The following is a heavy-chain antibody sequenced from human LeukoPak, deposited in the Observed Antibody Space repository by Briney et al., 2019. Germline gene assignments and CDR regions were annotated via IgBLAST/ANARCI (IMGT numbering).Heavy chain of an antibody. CDR1: GYTFTSYG. J-gene: IGHJ5*02. D-gene: IGHD4-17*01. V-gene: IGHV1-18*01. Sequence: GASVKVSCKASGYTFTSYGISWVRQAPGQGLEWMGWISACNGNTNYAQKLQGRVTMTTDTSTSTAYMELRSLRSDDTAVYYCAREPYGDYFLDWFDPWGQGTPVTVSS. CDR2: ISACNGNT. CDR3: AREPYGDYFLDWFDP.